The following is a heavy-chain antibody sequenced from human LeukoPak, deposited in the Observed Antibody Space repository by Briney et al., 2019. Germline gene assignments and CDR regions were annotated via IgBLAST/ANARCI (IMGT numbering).Heavy chain of an antibody. Sequence: XGSLRLSCAASGFIFSSTWMTWVRQAPGKGPEWVAYIKHDGSETNYVDSVKGRFTVSRDNVKNSLYLQMNSLRADDTAVYYCSATSGRTGGNSWGQGALVTVSS. V-gene: IGHV3-7*03. D-gene: IGHD3-16*01. CDR1: GFIFSSTW. CDR3: SATSGRTGGNS. J-gene: IGHJ4*02. CDR2: IKHDGSET.